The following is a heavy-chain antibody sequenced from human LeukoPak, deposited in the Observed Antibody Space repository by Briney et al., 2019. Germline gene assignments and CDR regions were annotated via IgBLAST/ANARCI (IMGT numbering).Heavy chain of an antibody. J-gene: IGHJ4*02. CDR2: IYPGDSDT. CDR1: GYSFTNYW. V-gene: IGHV5-51*01. D-gene: IGHD6-19*01. CDR3: ARKPRPYSSGWYYFDY. Sequence: PGESLKISCQGSGYSFTNYWIGWVRQMPGKGLEWMGIIYPGDSDTRYSPSFQGQVTISVDKSISTAYLQWSSLKASDTAMYYCARKPRPYSSGWYYFDYGGQGALVTVSS.